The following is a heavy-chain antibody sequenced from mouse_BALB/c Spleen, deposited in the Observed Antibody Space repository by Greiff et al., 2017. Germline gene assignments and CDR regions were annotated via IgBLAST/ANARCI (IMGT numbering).Heavy chain of an antibody. CDR3: TRERGGGSSSFAY. Sequence: QVQLQQPGAELVKPGASVKMSCKASGYTFTSYWMHWVKQRPGQGLEWIGVIDPSDSYTSYNQKFKGKATLTVDTSSSTAYMQLSSLTSEDSAVYYCTRERGGGSSSFAYWGQGTLVTVSA. CDR2: IDPSDSYT. J-gene: IGHJ3*01. CDR1: GYTFTSYW. D-gene: IGHD1-1*01. V-gene: IGHV1S127*01.